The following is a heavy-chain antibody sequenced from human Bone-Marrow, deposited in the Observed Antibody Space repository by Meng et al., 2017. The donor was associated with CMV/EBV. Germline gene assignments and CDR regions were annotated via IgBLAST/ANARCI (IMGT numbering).Heavy chain of an antibody. J-gene: IGHJ5*02. V-gene: IGHV4-39*01. CDR3: ARHGFGVPWGWFDP. D-gene: IGHD3-3*01. CDR2: IYYSGST. CDR1: GGSISSSSYY. Sequence: GSLRLSCTVSGGSISSSSYYWGWIRQPPGKGLEWIGSIYYSGSTYYNPSLKSRVTISVDTSKNQFSLKLSSVTAADTAVYYCARHGFGVPWGWFDPWGQGTLVTVSS.